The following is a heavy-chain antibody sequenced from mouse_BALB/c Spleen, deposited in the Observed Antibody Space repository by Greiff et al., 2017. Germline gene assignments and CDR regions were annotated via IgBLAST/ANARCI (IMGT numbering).Heavy chain of an antibody. Sequence: EVKLMESGGGLVKPGGSLKLSCAASGFTFSSYTMSWVRQTPEKRLEWVATISSGGGNTYYPDSVKGRFTISRDNAKNNLYLQMSSLRSEDTALYYCARSNYYGSLFDYWGQGTTLTVSS. V-gene: IGHV5-9*03. J-gene: IGHJ2*01. D-gene: IGHD1-2*01. CDR1: GFTFSSYT. CDR3: ARSNYYGSLFDY. CDR2: ISSGGGNT.